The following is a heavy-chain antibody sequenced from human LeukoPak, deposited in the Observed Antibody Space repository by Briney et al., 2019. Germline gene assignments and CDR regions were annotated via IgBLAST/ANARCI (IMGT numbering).Heavy chain of an antibody. CDR1: GDSFSSYSAA. CDR3: AGGGSSSWYYFDY. D-gene: IGHD6-13*01. CDR2: AYYRSKWYN. V-gene: IGHV6-1*01. Sequence: SQTLSLTCAISGDSFSSYSAAWNWIRQSPSRGLEWLVRAYYRSKWYNDYAVSVKSRITINPDTSKNQFSLQLNSVTPEDTAVYYCAGGGSSSWYYFDYWGQGTLVTVSS. J-gene: IGHJ4*02.